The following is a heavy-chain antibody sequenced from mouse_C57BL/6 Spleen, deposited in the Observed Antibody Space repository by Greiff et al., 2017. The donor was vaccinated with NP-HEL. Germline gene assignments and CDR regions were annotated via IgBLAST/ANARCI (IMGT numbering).Heavy chain of an antibody. J-gene: IGHJ4*01. CDR1: GFTFSSYG. Sequence: EVQGVESGGDLVKPGGSLKLSCAASGFTFSSYGMSWVRQTPDKRLAWVATISSGGSYTYYPDSVKGRFTISRDNAKNTLYLQMSSLKSEDTAMYDSARHPYGGDFYYAMDYWGQGTSVTVSS. CDR3: ARHPYGGDFYYAMDY. CDR2: ISSGGSYT. D-gene: IGHD1-1*01. V-gene: IGHV5-6*01.